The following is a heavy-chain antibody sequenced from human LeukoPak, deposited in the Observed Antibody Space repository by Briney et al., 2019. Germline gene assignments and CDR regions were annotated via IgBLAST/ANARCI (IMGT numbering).Heavy chain of an antibody. CDR1: GGSISSYY. V-gene: IGHV4-59*01. CDR3: ARLKGRYGGNSAVGY. D-gene: IGHD4-23*01. CDR2: IYYSGST. J-gene: IGHJ4*02. Sequence: SSETLSLTCTVSGGSISSYYWSWIRQPPGKGLEWIGYIYYSGSTNYNPSLKSRVTISVDTSKNQFSLKLSSVTAADTAVYYCARLKGRYGGNSAVGYWGQGTLVTVSS.